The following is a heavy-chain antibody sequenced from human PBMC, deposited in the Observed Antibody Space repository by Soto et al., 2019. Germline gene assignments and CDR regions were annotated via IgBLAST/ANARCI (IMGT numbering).Heavy chain of an antibody. D-gene: IGHD4-17*01. CDR3: ARVTVTTFPWFDP. CDR2: ITYCGST. Sequence: QVQLQESGPGLVKPSQTLSLTCTVSGGSISSGGFYWSWIRQHPGRGLEWIGYITYCGSTYYNPSLKSRVTISVDTSKNQFSLKLSSVTAADTAVYYCARVTVTTFPWFDPWGQGTLVTVSS. V-gene: IGHV4-31*03. J-gene: IGHJ5*02. CDR1: GGSISSGGFY.